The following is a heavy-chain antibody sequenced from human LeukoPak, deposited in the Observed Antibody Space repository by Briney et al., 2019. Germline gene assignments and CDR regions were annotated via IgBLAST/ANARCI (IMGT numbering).Heavy chain of an antibody. D-gene: IGHD6-13*01. Sequence: ASVKVSCKASGYTFTSYYMHWVRQAPGQGLEWMGIINPSGGSTSYAQKFQGRVTMTRDMSTSTVYMELSSLRSEDTAVYYCATDTQHSSSWYYFDYWGQGTLVTVSS. V-gene: IGHV1-46*01. CDR1: GYTFTSYY. CDR3: ATDTQHSSSWYYFDY. J-gene: IGHJ4*02. CDR2: INPSGGST.